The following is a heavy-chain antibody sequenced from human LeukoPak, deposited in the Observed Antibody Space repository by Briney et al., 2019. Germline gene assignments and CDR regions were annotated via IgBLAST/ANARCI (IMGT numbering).Heavy chain of an antibody. D-gene: IGHD3-22*01. V-gene: IGHV3-53*01. J-gene: IGHJ4*02. CDR1: GFIVTSNY. CDR2: IDRGGSK. Sequence: GGSLRLSCAASGFIVTSNYMNWVRQAPGKGLEWVSVIDRGGSKYYADSVKGRFTISRDNAKNSLYLQMNSLRAEDTALYYCARDGDYYDSSGYYFRYFDYWGQGTLVTVSS. CDR3: ARDGDYYDSSGYYFRYFDY.